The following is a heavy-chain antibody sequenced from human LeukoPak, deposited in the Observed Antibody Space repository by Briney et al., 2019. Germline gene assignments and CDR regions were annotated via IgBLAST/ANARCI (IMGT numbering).Heavy chain of an antibody. J-gene: IGHJ4*02. CDR2: ISYDGSNK. V-gene: IGHV3-30*19. D-gene: IGHD1-26*01. CDR1: GFTFSSCG. Sequence: GGSLRLSCAASGFTFSSCGMHWVRQAPGKGLEWVAVISYDGSNKYYADSVKGRFTISRDNSKNTLYLQMNSLRAEDTAVYYCARARVGATHHFDYWGQGTLVTVSS. CDR3: ARARVGATHHFDY.